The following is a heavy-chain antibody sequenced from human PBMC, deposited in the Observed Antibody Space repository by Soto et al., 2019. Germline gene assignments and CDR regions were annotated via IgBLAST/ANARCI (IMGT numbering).Heavy chain of an antibody. CDR1: GDTFSSDA. Sequence: ASVKVSCKASGDTFSSDALSWVRQAPGQGLEWMGGIIPIFDARTYAQKFQGRVTISADKSTKTGYMELSSLTSEDTAVYYCARSSTXYYYQSSPYWPDKELDIWGQGTLVTVSS. D-gene: IGHD3-22*01. J-gene: IGHJ4*02. V-gene: IGHV1-69*06. CDR3: ARSSTXYYYQSSPYWPDKELDI. CDR2: IIPIFDAR.